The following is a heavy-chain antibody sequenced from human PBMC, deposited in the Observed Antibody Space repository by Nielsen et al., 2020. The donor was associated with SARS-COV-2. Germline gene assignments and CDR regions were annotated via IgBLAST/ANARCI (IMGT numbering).Heavy chain of an antibody. CDR1: GFTFNSYA. CDR2: ISGSGTSAGNT. Sequence: GGSLRLSCAASGFTFNSYAMSWVRQAPGKGLEWVSSISGSGTSAGNTYYADSVKGRFTISRDNAKNSLYLQMNSLRAEDTAVYYCARGHSYCSSTSCYMGIDAFDIWGQGTMVTVSS. D-gene: IGHD2-2*02. J-gene: IGHJ3*02. CDR3: ARGHSYCSSTSCYMGIDAFDI. V-gene: IGHV3-21*01.